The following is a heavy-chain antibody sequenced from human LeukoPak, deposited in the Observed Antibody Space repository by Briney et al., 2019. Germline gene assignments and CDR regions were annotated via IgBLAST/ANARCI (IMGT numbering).Heavy chain of an antibody. V-gene: IGHV1-2*02. CDR1: GYTFTGYF. J-gene: IGHJ3*02. Sequence: ASVKVSCKASGYTFTGYFMHSVRQAPGQGREWMGWINPNNGGTNYAQKFQGRVPMTRETSISTAYMELSRLTSDVTAVYYCARDILTDDAFDIWGRGTMVTVSS. D-gene: IGHD7-27*01. CDR2: INPNNGGT. CDR3: ARDILTDDAFDI.